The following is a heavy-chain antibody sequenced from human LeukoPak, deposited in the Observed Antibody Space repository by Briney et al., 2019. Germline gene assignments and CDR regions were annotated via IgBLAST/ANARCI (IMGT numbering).Heavy chain of an antibody. CDR1: GFTFSNFG. CDR2: IKQDGSEK. CDR3: ARDGIQPRDYYYYMDV. D-gene: IGHD5-18*01. J-gene: IGHJ6*03. Sequence: GGTLRLSCAASGFTFSNFGMAWVRQAPGKGLEWVANIKQDGSEKYYVDSVKGRFTISRDNAKNSLYLQMNSLRAEDTAVYYCARDGIQPRDYYYYMDVWGKGTTVTISS. V-gene: IGHV3-7*01.